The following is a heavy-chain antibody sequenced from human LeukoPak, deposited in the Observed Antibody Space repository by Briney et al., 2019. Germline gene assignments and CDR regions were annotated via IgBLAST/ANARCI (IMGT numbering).Heavy chain of an antibody. CDR2: INPNNGGV. J-gene: IGHJ4*02. V-gene: IGHV1-2*02. Sequence: ASVKVSCKASGYTFTGYNIHWVRQAPGKGLEWTGWINPNNGGVHYAQKFQGRVTMTRDTSISTAYMELSRLRSDDTAVYYCARDLNGSGKFYNGALDYWGQGTLVTVSS. D-gene: IGHD3-10*01. CDR3: ARDLNGSGKFYNGALDY. CDR1: GYTFTGYN.